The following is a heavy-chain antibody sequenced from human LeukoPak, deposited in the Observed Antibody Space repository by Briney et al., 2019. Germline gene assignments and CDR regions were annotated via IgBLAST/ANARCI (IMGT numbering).Heavy chain of an antibody. V-gene: IGHV1-69*04. CDR3: ARGATMVRGVITGGYNWFDP. CDR2: IIPILGIA. Sequence: ASVKVSCKASVGTFSSYAISWVRQAPGQGLEWMGRIIPILGIANYAQKFQGRVTITADKSTSTAYMELSSLRSEDTAVYYCARGATMVRGVITGGYNWFDPWGQGTLVTVSS. CDR1: VGTFSSYA. D-gene: IGHD3-10*01. J-gene: IGHJ5*02.